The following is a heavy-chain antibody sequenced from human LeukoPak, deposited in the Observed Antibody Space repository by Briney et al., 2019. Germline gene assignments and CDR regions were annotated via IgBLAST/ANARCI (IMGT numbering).Heavy chain of an antibody. D-gene: IGHD4-17*01. Sequence: ASVKVSCKASGYTFTSYGISWVRQAPGQGLEWMGWISAYNGNTNYAQKLQGRVTMTTDTSTSTAYMKLRSLRSDDTAVYYCARDLDPEVTTFPMDVWGQGTTVTASS. CDR3: ARDLDPEVTTFPMDV. CDR2: ISAYNGNT. V-gene: IGHV1-18*01. J-gene: IGHJ6*02. CDR1: GYTFTSYG.